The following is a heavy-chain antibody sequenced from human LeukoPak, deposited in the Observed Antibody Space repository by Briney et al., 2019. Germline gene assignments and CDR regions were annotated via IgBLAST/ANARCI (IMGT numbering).Heavy chain of an antibody. J-gene: IGHJ3*02. D-gene: IGHD1-26*01. CDR2: INPNSGGT. Sequence: GASVKVSCKASGYTFTGYYMHWVRQAPGQGLEWMGWINPNSGGTNYAQKFQGRVTMTRDMSTSTVYMELSSLRSEDTAVYYCARGGVGATTDAFDIWGQGTMVTVSS. CDR1: GYTFTGYY. V-gene: IGHV1-2*02. CDR3: ARGGVGATTDAFDI.